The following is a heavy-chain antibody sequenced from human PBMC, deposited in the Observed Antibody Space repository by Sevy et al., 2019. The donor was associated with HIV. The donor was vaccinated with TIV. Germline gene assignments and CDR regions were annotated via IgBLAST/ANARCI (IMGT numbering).Heavy chain of an antibody. CDR2: INPNSGGT. Sequence: ASVKVSCKASGYTFTGYYMHWVRQAPGQGLEWMGWINPNSGGTNYPQKFQGRVTMTRDTSISTAYMELSSLRSDDTAVYYCARGPMVAATGLYYYYYGMDVWGQGTTVTVSS. CDR1: GYTFTGYY. D-gene: IGHD2-15*01. CDR3: ARGPMVAATGLYYYYYGMDV. J-gene: IGHJ6*02. V-gene: IGHV1-2*02.